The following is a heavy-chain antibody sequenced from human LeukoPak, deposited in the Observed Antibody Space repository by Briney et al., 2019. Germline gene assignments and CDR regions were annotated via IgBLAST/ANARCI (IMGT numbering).Heavy chain of an antibody. Sequence: SETLSLTCTVSGGSISSYYWSWIRQPPGKGLEWIGYIYYSGSTNYNPSLKSRVTISVDTSKNQFSLKLSSVTAADTAVYYCARTPRLRYFDWFVNWFDPWGQGTLVTVSS. CDR1: GGSISSYY. CDR3: ARTPRLRYFDWFVNWFDP. D-gene: IGHD3-9*01. V-gene: IGHV4-59*12. J-gene: IGHJ5*02. CDR2: IYYSGST.